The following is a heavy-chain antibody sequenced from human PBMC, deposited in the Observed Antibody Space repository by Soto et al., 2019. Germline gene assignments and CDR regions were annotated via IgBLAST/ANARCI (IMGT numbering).Heavy chain of an antibody. Sequence: GGSLRLSCAASGFTFSSYAMNWVRLALGKGLRCVAAISGSGGRKYYADSVKGRFTISRDNSMNTLYLQMNSLRAEDTAVYYCVKDQVSPSSYNSSGLSYYFDYWGQGP. CDR3: VKDQVSPSSYNSSGLSYYFDY. V-gene: IGHV3-23*01. D-gene: IGHD3-22*01. J-gene: IGHJ4*02. CDR2: ISGSGGRK. CDR1: GFTFSSYA.